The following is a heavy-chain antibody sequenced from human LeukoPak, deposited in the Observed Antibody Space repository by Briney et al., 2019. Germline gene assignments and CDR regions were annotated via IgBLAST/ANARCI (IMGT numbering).Heavy chain of an antibody. CDR2: FRSKITGGTA. Sequence: GSLRPSCAAPGIPFRDVWMAWVRQAPGKGLEWVGRFRSKITGGTADYAATVKDRFTISKDDSKHMLYLQMNSLETEDTAVYYCTTTSYRDSGCSRWGPGTLVTVSS. D-gene: IGHD3-22*01. J-gene: IGHJ4*02. CDR1: GIPFRDVW. CDR3: TTTSYRDSGCSR. V-gene: IGHV3-15*01.